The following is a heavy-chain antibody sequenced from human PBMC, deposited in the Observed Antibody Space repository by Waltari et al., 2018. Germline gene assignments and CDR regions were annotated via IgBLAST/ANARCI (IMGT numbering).Heavy chain of an antibody. CDR2: INAGNGNT. CDR3: ARDFNGYDFWSGYLNYYYYYGMDV. V-gene: IGHV1-3*01. J-gene: IGHJ6*02. CDR1: GYTFTSYA. Sequence: QVQLVQSGAEVKKPGASVKVSCKASGYTFTSYAMHWVRQAPGQRIEWMGWINAGNGNTKYSQKCQGRVTITRDTSASTAYMELSSLRSEDTAVYYCARDFNGYDFWSGYLNYYYYYGMDVWGQGTTVTVSS. D-gene: IGHD3-3*01.